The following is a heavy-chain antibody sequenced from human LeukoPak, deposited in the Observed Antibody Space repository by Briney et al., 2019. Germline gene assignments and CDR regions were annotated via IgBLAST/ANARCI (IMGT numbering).Heavy chain of an antibody. V-gene: IGHV3-30*03. D-gene: IGHD1-26*01. CDR1: GFTFSSYG. J-gene: IGHJ6*02. CDR2: MSSDGSNK. Sequence: GSLRLSCAASGFTFSSYGMHWVRQAPGKGLEWLVGMSSDGSNKYYADSVKGRFTISRDNSKDTLYLQMNSLRAEDTAVYYCARDSSNLGYYYYYYGMDVWGQGTTVTVSS. CDR3: ARDSSNLGYYYYYYGMDV.